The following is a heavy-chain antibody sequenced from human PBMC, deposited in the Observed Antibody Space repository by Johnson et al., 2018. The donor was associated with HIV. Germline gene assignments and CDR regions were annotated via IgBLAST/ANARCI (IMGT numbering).Heavy chain of an antibody. CDR1: GFTFSSYG. V-gene: IGHV3-30*02. CDR2: IRYDGSNK. Sequence: QVLLVESGGGVVQPVGSLRLSCAASGFTFSSYGMHWVRQAPGKGLEWVAFIRYDGSNKYYADSVKGRFTISRDNSKNTLYLQMNSLRAEDTAVYYCASREVGAKSEHAFDIWGQGTMVTVSS. D-gene: IGHD1-26*01. J-gene: IGHJ3*02. CDR3: ASREVGAKSEHAFDI.